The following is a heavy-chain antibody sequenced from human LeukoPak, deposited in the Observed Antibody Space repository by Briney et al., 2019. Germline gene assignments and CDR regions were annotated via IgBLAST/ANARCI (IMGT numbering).Heavy chain of an antibody. CDR2: ISGRGVST. D-gene: IGHD1-20*01. CDR3: AKAASGNWNDVSDY. CDR1: GFTFSSYG. V-gene: IGHV3-23*01. J-gene: IGHJ4*02. Sequence: QTGGSLRLSCAASGFTFSSYGMHWVRQAPGKGLEWVSAISGRGVSTSYADSVRGRFTISRDNSKNTLYLQMNSLRAEDTAVYYCAKAASGNWNDVSDYWGQGTLVTVSS.